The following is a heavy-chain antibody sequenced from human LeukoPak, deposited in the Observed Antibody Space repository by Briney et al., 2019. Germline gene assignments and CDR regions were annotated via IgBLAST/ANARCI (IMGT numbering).Heavy chain of an antibody. CDR1: GFAFSSYW. CDR3: ARADYYGSGSYYWK. V-gene: IGHV3-7*01. CDR2: IKEDGSEK. Sequence: GGSLRLSCAASGFAFSSYWMSWVRQAPGKGLEWVANIKEDGSEKYYVDSVKGRFTISRDNAKNSLYLQMNSLRAEGTAVYYCARADYYGSGSYYWKWGQGTLVTVSS. D-gene: IGHD3-10*01. J-gene: IGHJ4*02.